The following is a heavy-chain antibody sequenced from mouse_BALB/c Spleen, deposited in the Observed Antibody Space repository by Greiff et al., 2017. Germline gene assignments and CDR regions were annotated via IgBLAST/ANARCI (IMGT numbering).Heavy chain of an antibody. V-gene: IGHV1-82*01. D-gene: IGHD3-2*01. Sequence: QVQLQQSGPELVKPGASVKISCKASGYAFSSSWMNWVKQRPGQGLEWIGRIYPGDGDTNYNGKFKGKATLTADKSSSTAYMQLSSLTSVDSAVYFCAPDSSGPWFAYWGQGTLVTVSA. CDR3: APDSSGPWFAY. CDR2: IYPGDGDT. J-gene: IGHJ3*01. CDR1: GYAFSSSW.